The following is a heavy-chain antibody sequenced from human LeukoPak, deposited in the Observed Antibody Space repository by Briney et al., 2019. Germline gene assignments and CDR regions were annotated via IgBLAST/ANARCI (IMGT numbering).Heavy chain of an antibody. CDR3: ARDARGYYDSPFDY. CDR2: IYYSGST. J-gene: IGHJ4*02. Sequence: SETLSLTCTVSGGSISSYYWSWIRQPPGKGPEWIGYIYYSGSTNYNPSLKSRVTISVDTSKNQFSLKLSSVTAADTAVYYCARDARGYYDSPFDYWGQGTLVTVSS. V-gene: IGHV4-59*01. CDR1: GGSISSYY. D-gene: IGHD3-22*01.